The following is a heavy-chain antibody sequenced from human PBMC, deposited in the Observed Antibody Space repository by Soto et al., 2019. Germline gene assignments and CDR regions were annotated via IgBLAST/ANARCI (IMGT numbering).Heavy chain of an antibody. J-gene: IGHJ6*02. CDR2: ISYDGSNK. Sequence: GGSLRLSCAASGFTFSGYAMHWVRQAPGKGLEWVAVISYDGSNKYYADSVKGRFTISRDNSKNTLYLQMNSLRAEDTAVYYCARVGGAGSSPYYYYGMDVWVQGTTVTVSS. D-gene: IGHD3-10*01. CDR3: ARVGGAGSSPYYYYGMDV. CDR1: GFTFSGYA. V-gene: IGHV3-30-3*01.